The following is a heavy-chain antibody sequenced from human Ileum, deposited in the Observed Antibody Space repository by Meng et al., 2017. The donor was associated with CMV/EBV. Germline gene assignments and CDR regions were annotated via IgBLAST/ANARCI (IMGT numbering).Heavy chain of an antibody. CDR1: GGTFSHYG. J-gene: IGHJ4*02. V-gene: IGHV1-69*12. Sequence: QVQLVQSGAEVKRPXSSVKFSCTXPGGTFSHYGISWIRQTPGQGLEWMGGIIPIFGTPNYAQKFQGRITITADESTQTVYMELSSLTADDTALYFCARLGQQLVAPPAYFDSWGQGTLVTVSS. D-gene: IGHD1-1*01. CDR3: ARLGQQLVAPPAYFDS. CDR2: IIPIFGTP.